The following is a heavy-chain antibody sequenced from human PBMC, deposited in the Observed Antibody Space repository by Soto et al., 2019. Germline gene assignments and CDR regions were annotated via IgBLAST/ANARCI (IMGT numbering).Heavy chain of an antibody. CDR1: GLSFSIYA. CDR2: ISGGGGST. D-gene: IGHD3-22*01. CDR3: AKDPTSYDSSAQFDS. V-gene: IGHV3-23*01. J-gene: IGHJ4*02. Sequence: GGSLRLSCAASGLSFSIYAMNWVRQAPGKGLEWVSGISGGGGSTYHADSVKGRFTISRDNSKNTLYLQMNSLRAEDTAVYYCAKDPTSYDSSAQFDSWGQGTLVTVSS.